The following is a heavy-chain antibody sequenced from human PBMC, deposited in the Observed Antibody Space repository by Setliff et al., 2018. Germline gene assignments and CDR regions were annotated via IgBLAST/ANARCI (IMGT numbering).Heavy chain of an antibody. CDR1: GFTFSSYA. V-gene: IGHV3-23*01. Sequence: GGSVRLSCAASGFTFSSYAMSWVRQAPGKGLEWVSTISVNGDGTYYADSVKGRFTISRDNSQNTPSLQVNSLRAEDTAVYYCAKRPEHVDMYFDYWGQGALVTVSS. J-gene: IGHJ4*02. CDR2: ISVNGDGT. CDR3: AKRPEHVDMYFDY.